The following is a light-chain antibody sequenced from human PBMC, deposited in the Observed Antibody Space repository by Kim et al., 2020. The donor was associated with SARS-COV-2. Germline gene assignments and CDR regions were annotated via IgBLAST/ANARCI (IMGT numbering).Light chain of an antibody. CDR2: GAS. V-gene: IGKV3-20*01. CDR3: QQYGSLPAT. CDR1: QSVRGK. Sequence: LSPGERATLSCRASQSVRGKLAWYQQKPGQAPRLLIYGASNRVTGIPDRFSGSASGTDFTLTISRLEPEDFAVYHCQQYGSLPATFGQGTKVDIK. J-gene: IGKJ1*01.